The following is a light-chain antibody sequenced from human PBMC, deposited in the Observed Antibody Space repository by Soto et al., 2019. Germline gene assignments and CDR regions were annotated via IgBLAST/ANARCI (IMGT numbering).Light chain of an antibody. J-gene: IGLJ1*01. CDR3: QSYDSSLSGSWV. V-gene: IGLV1-40*01. CDR2: GNS. CDR1: SSKIGAGYD. Sequence: QSVLTQPPSVSGAPGQRVTISCTGSSSKIGAGYDVHWYQQLPGTAPKLLIYGNSNRPSGVPDRFSGSKSGTSASLAITGLQAEDEADYYCQSYDSSLSGSWVFGTGTKVTVL.